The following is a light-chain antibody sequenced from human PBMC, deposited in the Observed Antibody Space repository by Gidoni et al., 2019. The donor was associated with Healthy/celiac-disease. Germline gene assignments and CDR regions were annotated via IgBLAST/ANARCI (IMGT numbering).Light chain of an antibody. CDR2: DAS. Sequence: IHMTKSPSTLSASVGDRLTVTCRASQSISSWLAWYQQKPGKAPKLLIYDASSLESAVPSRFSGSGSGTEFTLTISSVQPDDFATYYCQQYNSYSGTFGQGTKVEIK. J-gene: IGKJ1*01. V-gene: IGKV1-5*01. CDR1: QSISSW. CDR3: QQYNSYSGT.